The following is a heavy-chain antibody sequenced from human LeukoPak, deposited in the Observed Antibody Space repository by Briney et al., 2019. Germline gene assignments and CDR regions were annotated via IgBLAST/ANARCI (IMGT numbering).Heavy chain of an antibody. D-gene: IGHD5-12*01. Sequence: PSETLSLTCSVSGYAISSGYHWGWIRQPPGKGLEWVGSIQRTGSTYYNPSLKSRVTISVDTSKNQFSLKLSSVTAADTAVYYCARVSRGYSGYDGGDWFDPWGQGTLVTVSS. CDR2: IQRTGST. CDR3: ARVSRGYSGYDGGDWFDP. J-gene: IGHJ5*02. V-gene: IGHV4-38-2*02. CDR1: GYAISSGYH.